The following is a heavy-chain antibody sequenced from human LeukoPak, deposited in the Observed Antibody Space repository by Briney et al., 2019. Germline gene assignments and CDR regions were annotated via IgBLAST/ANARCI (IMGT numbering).Heavy chain of an antibody. CDR3: ARANSSGFDY. CDR1: GGSFSGYY. Sequence: SETLSLTCAVYGGSFSGYYWSWIRQPPGKVMEWIGEINHSGSTNYDPSLKSRVTISVDTSKNQFSLKLSSMTAADTAVYYCARANSSGFDYWGQGTLVTVSS. V-gene: IGHV4-34*01. D-gene: IGHD6-19*01. CDR2: INHSGST. J-gene: IGHJ4*02.